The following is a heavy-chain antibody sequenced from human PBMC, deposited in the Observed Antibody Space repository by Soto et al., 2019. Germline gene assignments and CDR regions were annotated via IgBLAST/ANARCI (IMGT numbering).Heavy chain of an antibody. CDR3: ARAGRPEYFYYYYGMDV. CDR2: ISSSSSTI. J-gene: IGHJ6*02. D-gene: IGHD3-9*01. Sequence: GGSLRLSCAASGFTFSSYSMRWVRQAQGKGLEWVSYISSSSSTIYYADSVKGRFTISRDNAKNSLYLQMNSLRDEDTAVYYCARAGRPEYFYYYYGMDVWGQGTTVTVSS. V-gene: IGHV3-48*02. CDR1: GFTFSSYS.